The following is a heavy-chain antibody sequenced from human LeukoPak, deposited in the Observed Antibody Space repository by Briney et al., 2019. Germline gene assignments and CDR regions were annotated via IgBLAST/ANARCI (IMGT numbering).Heavy chain of an antibody. D-gene: IGHD6-19*01. CDR3: ARDRIAVAGTLGSYDAFDI. J-gene: IGHJ3*02. V-gene: IGHV4-59*01. CDR1: GGSISSYY. CDR2: IYYSGST. Sequence: SETLSLTCTVSGGSISSYYWSWIRQPPGKGLEWIGYIYYSGSTNYNPSLKSRVTISVDTSKNQFSLKLSSVTAADTAVYYRARDRIAVAGTLGSYDAFDIWGQGTMVTVSS.